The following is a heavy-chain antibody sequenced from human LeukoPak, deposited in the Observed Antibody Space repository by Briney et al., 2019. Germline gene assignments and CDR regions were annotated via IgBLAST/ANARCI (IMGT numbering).Heavy chain of an antibody. CDR3: ARQMPTKTTVAIQGPEFDY. CDR2: MNPNSGNT. J-gene: IGHJ4*02. CDR1: GYTFTSYD. D-gene: IGHD4-23*01. V-gene: IGHV1-8*03. Sequence: ASVKVSCKASGYTFTSYDINWVRQATGQGLEWMGWMNPNSGNTGYAQKFQGRVTITRNTSISTAYMELSSLRSEDTAVYYCARQMPTKTTVAIQGPEFDYWGQGTLVTVSS.